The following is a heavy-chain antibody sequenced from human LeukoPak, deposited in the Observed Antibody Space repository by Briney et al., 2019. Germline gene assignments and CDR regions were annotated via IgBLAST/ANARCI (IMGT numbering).Heavy chain of an antibody. Sequence: GTSLRLSCAASGFTFSSYAIHWVRQAPGKGLEWVAVISFDGTDAFYADSVKGRFTISRDNSKNTLYLQMNSLGADDTAVYYCARDEYGYDFWNHYYYYMDVWGKGTTVTVSS. V-gene: IGHV3-30*04. CDR2: ISFDGTDA. J-gene: IGHJ6*03. D-gene: IGHD3-3*01. CDR3: ARDEYGYDFWNHYYYYMDV. CDR1: GFTFSSYA.